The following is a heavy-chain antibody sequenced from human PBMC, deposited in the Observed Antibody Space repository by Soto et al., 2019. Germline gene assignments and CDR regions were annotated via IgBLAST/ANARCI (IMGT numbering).Heavy chain of an antibody. CDR1: GDTFINHA. V-gene: IGHV1-69*12. Sequence: QVQLVQSGAEVTKPGSSVKVSCTASGDTFINHAISWVRQAPGQGLEWMGGIIPIFGTATYAQKFQGRGSISADEYTSTPYIELSSPRSEDTAVYYCARGRAYSYDYGLDVWGQGTTVTVSS. CDR2: IIPIFGTA. J-gene: IGHJ6*02. D-gene: IGHD5-18*01. CDR3: ARGRAYSYDYGLDV.